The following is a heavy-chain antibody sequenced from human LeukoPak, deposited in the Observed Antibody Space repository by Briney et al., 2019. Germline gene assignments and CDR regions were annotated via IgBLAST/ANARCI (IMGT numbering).Heavy chain of an antibody. CDR1: GFTFSRSW. V-gene: IGHV3-7*02. D-gene: IGHD4-23*01. CDR3: ARHGGYCFDL. J-gene: IGHJ4*02. Sequence: GGSQSLSCAASGFTFSRSWMGWVRQAPGKGLEWVANIKQDGTSKYYVDSVMGRFTISRDNAENSVYLQMNSLSAGDTAVYYCARHGGYCFDLWGQGTRVTVSS. CDR2: IKQDGTSK.